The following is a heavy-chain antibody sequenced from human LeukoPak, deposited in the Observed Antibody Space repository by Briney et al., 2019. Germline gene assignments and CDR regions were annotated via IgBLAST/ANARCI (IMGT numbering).Heavy chain of an antibody. CDR2: INHSGST. CDR3: ARQEEWLQPLDY. Sequence: PSETLSLTCAVYGGSFSGYYWSWIRQPPGKGLEWIGEINHSGSTNYNPSLKSRFTISVDTSKNQFSLKLSSVTATDTAVYYCARQEEWLQPLDYWGQGTLVTVSS. D-gene: IGHD5-24*01. V-gene: IGHV4-34*01. J-gene: IGHJ4*02. CDR1: GGSFSGYY.